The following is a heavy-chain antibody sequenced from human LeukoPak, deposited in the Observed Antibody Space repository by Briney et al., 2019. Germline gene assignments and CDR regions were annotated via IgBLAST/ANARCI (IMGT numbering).Heavy chain of an antibody. Sequence: GGSLRLSCAASGFTFSSYAMSWVRQAPGKGLEWVSAISGSGGSTYYADSVKGRFTISRDNSKDTLYLQMNSLRAEDTAVYYCARYPLLRYFDWLTPYYFDYWGQGTLVTVSS. J-gene: IGHJ4*02. D-gene: IGHD3-9*01. CDR2: ISGSGGST. CDR1: GFTFSSYA. V-gene: IGHV3-23*01. CDR3: ARYPLLRYFDWLTPYYFDY.